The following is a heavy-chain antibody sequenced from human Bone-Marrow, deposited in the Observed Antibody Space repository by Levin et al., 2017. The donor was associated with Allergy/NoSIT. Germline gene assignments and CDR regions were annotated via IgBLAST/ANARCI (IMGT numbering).Heavy chain of an antibody. CDR3: ARGSHYGSPPTEFDP. CDR1: GFTFNTYG. J-gene: IGHJ5*02. Sequence: GESLKISCAASGFTFNTYGMHWVRQAPGKGLEWVATTWYDGSHKYYADSVKGRFTISRDNSKNTLYLQMNSLRTEDTAVYYCARGSHYGSPPTEFDPWGQGTLVTVSS. CDR2: TWYDGSHK. D-gene: IGHD1-1*01. V-gene: IGHV3-33*01.